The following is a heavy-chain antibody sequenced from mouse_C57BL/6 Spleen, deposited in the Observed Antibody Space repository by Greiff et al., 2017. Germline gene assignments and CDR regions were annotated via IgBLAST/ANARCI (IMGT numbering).Heavy chain of an antibody. CDR2: IDPADSET. V-gene: IGHV1-52*01. CDR1: GYTFTSYW. D-gene: IGHD1-1*01. CDR3: ARGNYGSSYWYFDV. Sequence: QVQLQQPGAELVRPGSSVKLSCKASGYTFTSYWLHWVQQRPIPGLELIGNIDPADSETHYNQKFQDKATLTVDKSSSTAYMQLSSLTSEDSAVYYCARGNYGSSYWYFDVWGTGTTVTVSS. J-gene: IGHJ1*03.